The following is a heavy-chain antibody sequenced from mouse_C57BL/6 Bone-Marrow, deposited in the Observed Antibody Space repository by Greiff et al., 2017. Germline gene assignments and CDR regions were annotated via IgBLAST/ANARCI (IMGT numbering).Heavy chain of an antibody. CDR3: ARHEETGTRYFAV. CDR2: FYPGSGSI. Sequence: VQLQQSGAELVKPGASVTLSCKASGYTFTEYTIHWVKQRSGQGLAWIGWFYPGSGSIAYTEKFNDKATLTADTSSIAVYMELSRLTSVDSGVYVCARHEETGTRYFAVWGTGATVSVSS. D-gene: IGHD4-1*01. CDR1: GYTFTEYT. J-gene: IGHJ1*03. V-gene: IGHV1-62-2*01.